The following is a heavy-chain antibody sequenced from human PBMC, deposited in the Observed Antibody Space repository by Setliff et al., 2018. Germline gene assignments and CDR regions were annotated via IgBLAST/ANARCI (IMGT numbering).Heavy chain of an antibody. V-gene: IGHV4-39*07. D-gene: IGHD3-10*01. Sequence: SETLSFTCSASGDSISTSSYYWGWIRQPPGKGLEWIGSIYYRGSTYHNPSLKSRVTVSVDTSKNQFSLKLSSVTAADTAVYYCARSSSGSPHYYYAMDVWGQGTTVTVSS. J-gene: IGHJ6*02. CDR2: IYYRGST. CDR1: GDSISTSSYY. CDR3: ARSSSGSPHYYYAMDV.